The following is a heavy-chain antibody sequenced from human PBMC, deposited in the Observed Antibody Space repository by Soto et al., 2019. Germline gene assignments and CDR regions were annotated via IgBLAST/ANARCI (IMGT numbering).Heavy chain of an antibody. D-gene: IGHD3-10*01. CDR2: ISGSGSST. Sequence: VGSLRLSCAASGFTFTNYAMTWVRQAPGKGLEWVSAISGSGSSTYYADSVKGRFTISRDNSKNTLYLQMNSLRAEDTAVYYCAKLEWTGSGTDFDYWGQGTLVTVSS. CDR3: AKLEWTGSGTDFDY. J-gene: IGHJ4*02. V-gene: IGHV3-23*01. CDR1: GFTFTNYA.